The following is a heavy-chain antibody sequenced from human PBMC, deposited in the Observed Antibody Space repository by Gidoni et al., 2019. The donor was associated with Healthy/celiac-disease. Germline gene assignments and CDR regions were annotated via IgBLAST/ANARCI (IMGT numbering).Heavy chain of an antibody. V-gene: IGHV5-51*03. J-gene: IGHJ4*02. CDR1: GYILTSSW. CDR2: IYPGDSDT. D-gene: IGHD3-10*01. CDR3: ARRLGRCGGDLIPLYFDD. Sequence: LLQSAADLKLPGSSLSISCPCPGYILTSSWSGWVRQMPGKGLEWMGIIYPGDSDTRDSPAFQGQVTSSADKSISTAYLQWSRRKAADTAMYYCARRLGRCGGDLIPLYFDDWGQGTLVTVSS.